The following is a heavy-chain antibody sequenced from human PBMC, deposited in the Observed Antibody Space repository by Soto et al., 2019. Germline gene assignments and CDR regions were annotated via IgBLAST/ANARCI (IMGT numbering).Heavy chain of an antibody. Sequence: QVQLQQSGPGLVKPSQTLSVTCGISGDSVSSNSAAWNWLRQSPSRGLEWLGRTYYRSKWYNDYAVSVESRITINPDTSMNHFSLQLNFVTPEDTAVYFCARGEQYSGRIFDYWGQGTLVTVSS. J-gene: IGHJ4*02. CDR2: TYYRSKWYN. V-gene: IGHV6-1*01. CDR1: GDSVSSNSAA. D-gene: IGHD1-26*01. CDR3: ARGEQYSGRIFDY.